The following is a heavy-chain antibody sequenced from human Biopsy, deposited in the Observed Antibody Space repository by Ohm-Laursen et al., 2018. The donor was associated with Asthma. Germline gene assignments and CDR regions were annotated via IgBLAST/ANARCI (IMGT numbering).Heavy chain of an antibody. J-gene: IGHJ4*02. CDR2: ISFDGSNK. D-gene: IGHD1-26*01. CDR3: AKDVFPGWELRRGPDY. Sequence: SLRLSCAASGFTFSNYGMHWVRQAPGKGLDWVAVISFDGSNKNYTDSVKGRFTISRDNSRNTLHLQMNSLRAEDPAVYYGAKDVFPGWELRRGPDYWGQGTLVTVSS. CDR1: GFTFSNYG. V-gene: IGHV3-30*18.